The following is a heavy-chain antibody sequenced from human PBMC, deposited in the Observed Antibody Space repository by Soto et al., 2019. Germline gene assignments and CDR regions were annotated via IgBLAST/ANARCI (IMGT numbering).Heavy chain of an antibody. Sequence: EQSGPEVRKPGSSVKVSCKASADTFNNYGFSWVRQAPGQGLECVGGVVPLFGTANYAQKFQGRATISADESASTVYLDLTNLQSDDTAIFYCASGVAVDRFEFWGLGTLVIVSS. V-gene: IGHV1-69*01. J-gene: IGHJ4*01. CDR1: ADTFNNYG. CDR3: ASGVAVDRFEF. D-gene: IGHD2-15*01. CDR2: VVPLFGTA.